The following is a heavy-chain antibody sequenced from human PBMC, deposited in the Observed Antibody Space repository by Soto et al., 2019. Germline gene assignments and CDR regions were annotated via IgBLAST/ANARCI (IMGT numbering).Heavy chain of an antibody. Sequence: SETLSLTCTVSDDSISSGGYYWSWIRQQPGKGLEWIGYIHYSGTTYYNPSLKSRVTISVDMSKNQFSLKLSSVTAADTAVYYCARAASYYGSGSYARTYYFDYWGQGTPVTVS. D-gene: IGHD3-10*01. CDR3: ARAASYYGSGSYARTYYFDY. CDR1: DDSISSGGYY. V-gene: IGHV4-31*03. CDR2: IHYSGTT. J-gene: IGHJ4*02.